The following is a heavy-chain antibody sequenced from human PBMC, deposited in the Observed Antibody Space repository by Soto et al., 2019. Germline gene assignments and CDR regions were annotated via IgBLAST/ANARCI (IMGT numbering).Heavy chain of an antibody. D-gene: IGHD1-26*01. CDR3: ASGNGYYFDY. CDR1: NGSISSYY. Sequence: SETLSLTCTVSNGSISSYYWSWIRQPPGKGLEWIGYIYYSGSTNYNPSLKSRVTISVDTSKNQFSLKLSSVTAADTAVYYCASGNGYYFDYWGQGTQVTVSS. CDR2: IYYSGST. J-gene: IGHJ4*02. V-gene: IGHV4-59*01.